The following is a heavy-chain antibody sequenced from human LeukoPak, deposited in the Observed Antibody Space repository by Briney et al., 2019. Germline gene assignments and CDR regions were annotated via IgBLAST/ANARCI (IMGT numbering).Heavy chain of an antibody. Sequence: ASVKVSCKASGYTFTGYYMHWVRQAPGQGLEWMGWINPNSGGTNYAQKFQGRVTMTRDTSISTVYMELSRLRSDDTAVYYCARAEGFVRSTSADYWGQGTLVTVSS. CDR2: INPNSGGT. J-gene: IGHJ4*02. D-gene: IGHD2-2*01. V-gene: IGHV1-2*02. CDR3: ARAEGFVRSTSADY. CDR1: GYTFTGYY.